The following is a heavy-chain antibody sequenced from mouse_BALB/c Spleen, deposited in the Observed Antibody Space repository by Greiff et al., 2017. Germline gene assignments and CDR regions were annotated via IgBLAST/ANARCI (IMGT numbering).Heavy chain of an antibody. CDR2: IDPETGGT. CDR1: GYTFTDYE. D-gene: IGHD2-4*01. Sequence: LVESGAELVRPGASVTLSCKASGYTFTDYEMHWVKQTPVHGLEWIGAIDPETGGTAYNQKFKGKATLTADKSSSTAYMELRSLTSEDSAVYYCTRTDDYCLDYWGQGTTLTVSS. V-gene: IGHV1-15*01. J-gene: IGHJ2*01. CDR3: TRTDDYCLDY.